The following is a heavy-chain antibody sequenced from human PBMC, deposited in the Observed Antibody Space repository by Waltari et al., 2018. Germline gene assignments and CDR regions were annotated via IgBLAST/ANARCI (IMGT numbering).Heavy chain of an antibody. Sequence: EVQLVESGGGLVQPGGSLRLSCAASGFTFSSYAMSWVRQAPGKGLEWVSASRGSGGSTYYADSVKGRCTISRDNSKNTLYLQMNSLRAEDTAVYYCAKAVEGGSGYSGWGYYYMDVWGKGTTVTVSS. V-gene: IGHV3-23*04. CDR1: GFTFSSYA. CDR2: SRGSGGST. CDR3: AKAVEGGSGYSGWGYYYMDV. J-gene: IGHJ6*03. D-gene: IGHD3-10*01.